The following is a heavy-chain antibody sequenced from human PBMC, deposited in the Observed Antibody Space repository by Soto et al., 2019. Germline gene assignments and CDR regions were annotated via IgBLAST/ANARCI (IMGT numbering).Heavy chain of an antibody. CDR3: ARHYSSGSRNWFDP. CDR2: IYYSGST. Sequence: SETLSLTCSVSGGSINSSSYFWGWVRQPPGKGLEWIGSIYYSGSTYYNPSLRSRVTISVDTSKNQFSLKLSSVTAADTAVSYCARHYSSGSRNWFDPWGQGTLVTV. D-gene: IGHD6-19*01. J-gene: IGHJ5*02. CDR1: GGSINSSSYF. V-gene: IGHV4-39*01.